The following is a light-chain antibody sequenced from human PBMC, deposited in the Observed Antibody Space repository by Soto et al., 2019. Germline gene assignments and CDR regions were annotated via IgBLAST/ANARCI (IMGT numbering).Light chain of an antibody. V-gene: IGKV1-5*03. CDR1: QRRNMW. CDR2: KTS. Sequence: DIHMTQSPSTLSASVGDRVTISSRARQRRNMWSAWYQQQPWKAPNLLSYKTSSLESGVPSRFSGSGSGTEFTLPISSLQPDDFAPSYCQPWNDYSWTFGQGTKVEVK. CDR3: QPWNDYSWT. J-gene: IGKJ1*01.